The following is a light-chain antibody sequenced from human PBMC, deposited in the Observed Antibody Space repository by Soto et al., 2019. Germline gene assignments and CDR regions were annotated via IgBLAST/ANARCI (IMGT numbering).Light chain of an antibody. CDR3: CSYAGSSTWV. V-gene: IGLV2-23*02. J-gene: IGLJ3*02. Sequence: QSALPQPASVSGSPGQSSTISCTGTSSDVGSYNLVSWYQQHPGKAPKLMIYEVSKRPSGVSNRFSGSKSGNTASLTISGLQAEDEADYYCCSYAGSSTWVFGGGTKLTVL. CDR1: SSDVGSYNL. CDR2: EVS.